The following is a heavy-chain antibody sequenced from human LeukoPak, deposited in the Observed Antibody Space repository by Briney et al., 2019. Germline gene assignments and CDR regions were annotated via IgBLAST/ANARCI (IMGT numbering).Heavy chain of an antibody. D-gene: IGHD1-26*01. V-gene: IGHV4-59*12. CDR1: GGSISSYY. CDR2: IYYSGST. Sequence: PSETLSLTCTVSGGSISSYYWSWIRQPPGKGLEWIGYIYYSGSTNYNPSLKSRVTISADTSKNQFSLKLSSVTAADTAVYHCAKNGQSGFSFDPWGQGTLVTVSS. J-gene: IGHJ5*02. CDR3: AKNGQSGFSFDP.